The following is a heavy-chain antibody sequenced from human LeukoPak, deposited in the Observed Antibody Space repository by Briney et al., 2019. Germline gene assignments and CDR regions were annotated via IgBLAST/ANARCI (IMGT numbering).Heavy chain of an antibody. V-gene: IGHV4-34*01. D-gene: IGHD6-19*01. CDR1: GGSISSYY. Sequence: SETLSLTCTASGGSISSYYWSWIRQPPGKGLEWIGEINHSGSTNYNPSLKSRVTISVDTSKNQFSLKLSSVTAADTAVYYCASKRYSSGWYKLNYFDYWGQGTLVTVSS. CDR2: INHSGST. CDR3: ASKRYSSGWYKLNYFDY. J-gene: IGHJ4*02.